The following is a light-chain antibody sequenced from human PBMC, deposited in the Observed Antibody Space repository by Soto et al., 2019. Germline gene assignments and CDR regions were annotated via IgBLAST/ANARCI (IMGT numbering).Light chain of an antibody. V-gene: IGKV3-20*01. CDR2: GAS. Sequence: EIVLTQSPGTLSLSPGERPTLSCRASRSVSSDYLAWYQQKPGQAPRLLIHGASNRATGIPDRFSGRGSGTEFTLTISSLQSEDNATYYCQQYDNRPYTFGPGTKVDIK. CDR1: RSVSSDY. J-gene: IGKJ3*01. CDR3: QQYDNRPYT.